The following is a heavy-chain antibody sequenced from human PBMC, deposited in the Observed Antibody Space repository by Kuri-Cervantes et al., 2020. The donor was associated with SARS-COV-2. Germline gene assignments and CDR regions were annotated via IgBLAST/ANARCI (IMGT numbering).Heavy chain of an antibody. Sequence: GGSLRLSCAASGFTFSSYGMHWVRQAPGKGLEGVAVISYDGSNKYYADSVKGRFTISRDNSKNTLYLQMNSLRAEDTAVYYCAKAPLLASSGSYCDYWGQGTLVTVSS. V-gene: IGHV3-30*18. CDR1: GFTFSSYG. CDR2: ISYDGSNK. CDR3: AKAPLLASSGSYCDY. D-gene: IGHD1-26*01. J-gene: IGHJ4*02.